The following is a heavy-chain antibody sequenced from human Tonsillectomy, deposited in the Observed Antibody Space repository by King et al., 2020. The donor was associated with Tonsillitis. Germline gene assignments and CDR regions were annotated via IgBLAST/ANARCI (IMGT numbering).Heavy chain of an antibody. CDR1: GFTFSSYS. CDR2: ITSGSTYI. V-gene: IGHV3-21*01. J-gene: IGHJ4*02. Sequence: QLVQSGGGLVKPGGSLRLSCAASGFTFSSYSMNWVRQAPGKGLQWVSSITSGSTYIYYADSVRGRFTISRDNAKNSLYLHLNSLRAEDTAVYYCARDLRPAYYVDYWGQGTLVTVSS. CDR3: ARDLRPAYYVDY.